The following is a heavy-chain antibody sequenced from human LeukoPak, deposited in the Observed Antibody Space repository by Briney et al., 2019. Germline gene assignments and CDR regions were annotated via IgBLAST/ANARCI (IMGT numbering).Heavy chain of an antibody. CDR3: AKVSNYYYYYMDV. CDR2: ISSSGSTI. CDR1: GFTFSDYY. V-gene: IGHV3-11*01. J-gene: IGHJ6*03. Sequence: GGSLRLSCAASGFTFSDYYMSWIRQAPGKGLEWVSYISSSGSTIYYADSVKGRFTISRDNAKNSLYLQMNSLRAEDMALYYCAKVSNYYYYYMDVWGKGTTVTVSS.